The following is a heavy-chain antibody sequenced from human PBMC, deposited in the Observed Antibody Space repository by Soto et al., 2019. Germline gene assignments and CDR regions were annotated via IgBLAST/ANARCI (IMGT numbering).Heavy chain of an antibody. J-gene: IGHJ3*02. CDR2: ISSSSSTI. Sequence: GGSLRLSCAASGFTFSSYSMNWVRQAPGKGLEWVSYISSSSSTIYYADSVKGRFTISRDNAKNSLYLQMNSLRAEDTAVYYCASLSGPDAFDIWGQGTMVTVSS. D-gene: IGHD2-15*01. CDR1: GFTFSSYS. V-gene: IGHV3-48*01. CDR3: ASLSGPDAFDI.